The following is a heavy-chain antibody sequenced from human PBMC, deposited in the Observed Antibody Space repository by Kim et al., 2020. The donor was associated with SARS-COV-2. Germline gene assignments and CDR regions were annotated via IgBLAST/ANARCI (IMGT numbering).Heavy chain of an antibody. V-gene: IGHV3-21*01. CDR2: ITNTGGHV. CDR1: GFTFNSYA. CDR3: AREPNFEGNARHDW. Sequence: GGSLRLSCTASGFTFNSYAMNWVRQAPGKGLEWVASITNTGGHVFYADSVKGRFIISRDNAKDSVFLHMNSLGAEDTAVYFCAREPNFEGNARHDWWGLGTLVTVSS. D-gene: IGHD1-1*01. J-gene: IGHJ4*02.